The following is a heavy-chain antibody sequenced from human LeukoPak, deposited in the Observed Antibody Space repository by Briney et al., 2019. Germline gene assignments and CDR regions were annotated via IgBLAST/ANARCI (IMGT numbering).Heavy chain of an antibody. V-gene: IGHV3-23*01. D-gene: IGHD5-18*01. CDR3: AKDVHTFGFTFFDS. CDR2: VSTGGDIT. Sequence: GGSLRLSCAVSGFTFRSYAMSWVRQAPGKGLEWVSAVSTGGDITYSADSVKGRFTISRDNSKNTLYLQMNSLGADDTAVYFCAKDVHTFGFTFFDSWGQGILVTVSS. J-gene: IGHJ4*02. CDR1: GFTFRSYA.